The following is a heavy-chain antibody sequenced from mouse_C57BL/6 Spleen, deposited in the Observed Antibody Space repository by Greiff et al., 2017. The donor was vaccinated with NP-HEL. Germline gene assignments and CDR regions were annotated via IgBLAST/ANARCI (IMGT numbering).Heavy chain of an antibody. V-gene: IGHV5-4*01. Sequence: DVKLVESGGGLVKPGGSLKLSCAASVFTFSSYAMSWVRQTPEKRLEWVATISDGGSYTYYPDNVKGRFTISRDNAKNNLYLQMSHLKSEDTAMYYCAREGSSHWYFDVWGTGTTVTVSS. J-gene: IGHJ1*03. CDR1: VFTFSSYA. D-gene: IGHD1-1*01. CDR3: AREGSSHWYFDV. CDR2: ISDGGSYT.